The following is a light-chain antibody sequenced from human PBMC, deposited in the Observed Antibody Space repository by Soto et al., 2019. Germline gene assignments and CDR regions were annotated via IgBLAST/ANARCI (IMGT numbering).Light chain of an antibody. CDR1: SSDVGGYNY. V-gene: IGLV2-8*01. CDR3: SSYAGSNNFEV. J-gene: IGLJ2*01. CDR2: DVS. Sequence: QSALTQPPSASGSPGQSVTISCTGTSSDVGGYNYVSWYQQHPGKAPKHMIYDVSKRPSGVPDRFSGSKSGNTASLTVSGLQSEDEADYYCSSYAGSNNFEVFGGGTKLTVL.